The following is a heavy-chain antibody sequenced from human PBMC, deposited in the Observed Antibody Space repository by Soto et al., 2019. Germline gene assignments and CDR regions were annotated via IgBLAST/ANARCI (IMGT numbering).Heavy chain of an antibody. CDR3: AKGSGPLRYFDWLYHY. V-gene: IGHV3-30*18. D-gene: IGHD3-9*01. J-gene: IGHJ4*02. CDR1: GFTFSSYG. Sequence: PGGSLRLSCAASGFTFSSYGMHWVRQAPGKGLEWVAVISYDGSNKYYADSVKGRFTISRDNSKNTLYLQMNSLRAEDTAVYYCAKGSGPLRYFDWLYHYWGQGTLVTVSS. CDR2: ISYDGSNK.